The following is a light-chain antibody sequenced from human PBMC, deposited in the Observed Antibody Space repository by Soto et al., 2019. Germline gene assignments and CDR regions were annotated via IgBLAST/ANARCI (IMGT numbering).Light chain of an antibody. J-gene: IGKJ1*01. CDR3: QEYSAWWT. CDR2: GAS. CDR1: QSVSSN. V-gene: IGKV3-15*01. Sequence: EIVMTQSPATLSVSPGERATLSCRASQSVSSNLAWYQQKPGQAPRLLVYGASTRVTGIPARFSGSGSGTEFTHTISSLQSEDSAVYYCQEYSAWWTFGQGTKVEIK.